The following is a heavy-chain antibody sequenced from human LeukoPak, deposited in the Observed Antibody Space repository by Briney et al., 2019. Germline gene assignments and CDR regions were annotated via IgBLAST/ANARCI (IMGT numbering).Heavy chain of an antibody. CDR2: INPSGGST. CDR3: AREGYCTNGVCSSFDY. CDR1: GYTFTSYY. D-gene: IGHD2-8*01. J-gene: IGHJ4*02. Sequence: ASVTVSCKASGYTFTSYYMHWVRQAPGQGLEWMGIINPSGGSTSYAQKFQGRVTMTRDTSTSTVYMELSSLRSEDTAVYYCAREGYCTNGVCSSFDYWGQGTLVTVSS. V-gene: IGHV1-46*01.